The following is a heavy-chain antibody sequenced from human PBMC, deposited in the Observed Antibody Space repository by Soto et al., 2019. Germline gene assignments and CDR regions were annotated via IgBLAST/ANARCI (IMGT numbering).Heavy chain of an antibody. V-gene: IGHV3-23*01. CDR2: TSGRGDSA. J-gene: IGHJ5*02. CDR3: AKEGGMGKTNWFGH. CDR1: GFPFSSYA. Sequence: EVQLLQSGGGLLQPGGSLRLSFVTSGFPFSSYALTWVRQAPGKWLEWVSTTSGRGDSAYYADSVKGRFTISRDKSKNALYLQMDSLRVDDTAVYYCAKEGGMGKTNWFGHWGQGALVTVSS.